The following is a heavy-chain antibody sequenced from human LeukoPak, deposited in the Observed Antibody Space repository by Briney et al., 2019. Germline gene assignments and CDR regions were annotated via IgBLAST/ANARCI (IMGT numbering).Heavy chain of an antibody. V-gene: IGHV3-20*04. CDR2: INWNGGST. J-gene: IGHJ4*02. Sequence: GGSLRLSCAASGFTFDDYGMSWVRQAPGKGLEWVSGINWNGGSTGYADSVKGRFTISRDNAKNTLYLQMNSLRAEDTAVYFCAKDFSGAIDSWGQGTQVTVSS. D-gene: IGHD3-10*01. CDR1: GFTFDDYG. CDR3: AKDFSGAIDS.